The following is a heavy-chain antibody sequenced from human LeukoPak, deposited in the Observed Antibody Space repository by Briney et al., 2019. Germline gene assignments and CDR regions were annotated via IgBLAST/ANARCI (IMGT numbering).Heavy chain of an antibody. CDR2: IRYDGSNK. CDR1: GFTFSSYC. CDR3: AKDEAYCTNAVCPLDY. J-gene: IGHJ4*02. D-gene: IGHD2-8*01. Sequence: GRSLRLSCVASGFTFSSYCMQWVRQAAGKVLEWVAFIRYDGSNKYYADYVKGRFTISRDNSRNTLYLQMNSLRAEDTAVYYCAKDEAYCTNAVCPLDYWGQGTLVTVSS. V-gene: IGHV3-30*02.